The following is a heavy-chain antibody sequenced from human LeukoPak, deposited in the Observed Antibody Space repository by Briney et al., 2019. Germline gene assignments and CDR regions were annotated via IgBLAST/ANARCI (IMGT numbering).Heavy chain of an antibody. CDR3: ARSLRVVVPAAIYYGMDV. CDR1: GGTFSSYA. Sequence: SVKVSCKASGGTFSSYAISWVRQAPGQGLEWMGTIIPILGIANYAQKFQGRVTITADKSTSTAYMELSSLRSEDTAVYYCARSLRVVVPAAIYYGMDVWGQGTTVTVSS. J-gene: IGHJ6*02. CDR2: IIPILGIA. D-gene: IGHD2-2*01. V-gene: IGHV1-69*04.